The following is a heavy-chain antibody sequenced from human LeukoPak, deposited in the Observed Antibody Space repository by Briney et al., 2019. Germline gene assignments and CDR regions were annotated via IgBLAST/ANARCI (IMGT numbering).Heavy chain of an antibody. J-gene: IGHJ5*02. CDR2: INPNSGGT. D-gene: IGHD2-21*01. Sequence: ASVKVSCTTSGYTFTDYYLHWVRQAPGQGLEWMGWINPNSGGTSSAQKFQGRVTMTRDTSITTVYMEVSWLTSDDTAIYYCARADRLHGGPYLIGPWGQGTLVTVSS. CDR3: ARADRLHGGPYLIGP. CDR1: GYTFTDYY. V-gene: IGHV1-2*02.